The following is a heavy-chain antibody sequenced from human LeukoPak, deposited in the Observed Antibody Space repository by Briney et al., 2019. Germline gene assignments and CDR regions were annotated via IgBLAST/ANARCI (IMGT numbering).Heavy chain of an antibody. CDR3: AKDYYYGSGSYYNPYYFDY. D-gene: IGHD3-10*01. Sequence: GGSLRLSCAASGFTFSSYAMSWDRQAPGRGLEWVSAISGSGGSTYYADSVKGRFTISRDNSKNTLYLQMNSLRAEDTAVYYCAKDYYYGSGSYYNPYYFDYWGQGTLVTVSS. V-gene: IGHV3-23*01. CDR2: ISGSGGST. J-gene: IGHJ4*02. CDR1: GFTFSSYA.